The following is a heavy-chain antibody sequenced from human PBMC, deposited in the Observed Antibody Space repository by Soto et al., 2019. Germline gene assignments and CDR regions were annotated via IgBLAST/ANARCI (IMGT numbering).Heavy chain of an antibody. Sequence: PGGSLRLSCAASGFTFSSYGMHWVRQAPGKGLEWVAVIWYDGSNKYYADSVKGRFTISRDNSKNTLYLQMNSLRAEDTAVYYCARTYDYGGDSSLDYWGQGTLVTVSS. D-gene: IGHD4-17*01. CDR3: ARTYDYGGDSSLDY. CDR1: GFTFSSYG. J-gene: IGHJ4*02. CDR2: IWYDGSNK. V-gene: IGHV3-33*01.